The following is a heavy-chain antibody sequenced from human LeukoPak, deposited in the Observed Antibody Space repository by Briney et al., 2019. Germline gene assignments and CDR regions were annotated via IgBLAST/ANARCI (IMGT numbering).Heavy chain of an antibody. D-gene: IGHD1-26*01. CDR2: IWYDGSNK. CDR3: ARDPILPESGSNTAKSLDY. CDR1: GFTFSSFG. Sequence: PGGSLRLSCAASGFTFSSFGMHGVRQAPGKGLEWVAVIWYDGSNKYYADSVKGRFTISRDNSKNTLYLEMNSLRAEYTAVYYCARDPILPESGSNTAKSLDYWGQGTLVTVSS. J-gene: IGHJ4*02. V-gene: IGHV3-33*08.